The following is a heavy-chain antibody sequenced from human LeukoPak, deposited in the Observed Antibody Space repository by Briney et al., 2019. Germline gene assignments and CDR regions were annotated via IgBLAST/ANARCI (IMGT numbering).Heavy chain of an antibody. CDR3: ARMDTAMVYFDY. D-gene: IGHD5-18*01. J-gene: IGHJ4*02. Sequence: PSQTVSLTCGVSGGPISSGGYSWSWIRQPPGKGLEWIGYIYHSGSTYYNPSLKSRVTISVDRSKNQFSLKLSSVTAADTAVYYCARMDTAMVYFDYWGQGTLVTVSS. CDR2: IYHSGST. CDR1: GGPISSGGYS. V-gene: IGHV4-30-2*01.